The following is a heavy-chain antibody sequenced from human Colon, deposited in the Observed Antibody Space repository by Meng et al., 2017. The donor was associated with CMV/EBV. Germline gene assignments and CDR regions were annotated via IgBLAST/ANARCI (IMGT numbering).Heavy chain of an antibody. V-gene: IGHV3-48*03. CDR3: ARGGQGWFGSYYFDH. CDR2: ISGSGNTA. J-gene: IGHJ4*02. D-gene: IGHD3-10*01. Sequence: GESLKISCAASGFTFVSYTMNWVRQAPGKGLEWVAHISGSGNTAFYGDSVEGRFIISRDNVDDSVYLQINSLRVEDSAIYYCARGGQGWFGSYYFDHWGQGPRSPSPQ. CDR1: GFTFVSYT.